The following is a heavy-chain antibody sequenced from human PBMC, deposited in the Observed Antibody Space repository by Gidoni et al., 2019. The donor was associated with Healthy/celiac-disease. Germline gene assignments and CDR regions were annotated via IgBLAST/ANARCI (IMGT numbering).Heavy chain of an antibody. J-gene: IGHJ6*02. CDR2: MNPNSGNT. D-gene: IGHD4-17*01. CDR3: ARGTASTAPYYYYYGMDV. Sequence: QVQLVQSGAEVKKPGASVKVSCKASGYTFTSYDINGVRQATGQGLEWMGWMNPNSGNTGYAQKFQGRVTMTRNTSISTAYMELSSLRSEDTAVYYCARGTASTAPYYYYYGMDVWGQGTTVTVSS. CDR1: GYTFTSYD. V-gene: IGHV1-8*01.